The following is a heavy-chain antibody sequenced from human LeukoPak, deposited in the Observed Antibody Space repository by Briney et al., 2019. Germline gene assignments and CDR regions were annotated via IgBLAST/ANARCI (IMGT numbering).Heavy chain of an antibody. J-gene: IGHJ4*02. Sequence: GGSLRLSCAASGFTVTTNDMTWVRQAPGKGLEWVSVLYSDGNTKYADSVQGRFTISRDNSKNTLYLETNSLSPDDTAVYYCARGVEPLAANTLAYWGQGTLVTVSS. D-gene: IGHD1-14*01. CDR3: ARGVEPLAANTLAY. CDR2: LYSDGNT. CDR1: GFTVTTND. V-gene: IGHV3-53*01.